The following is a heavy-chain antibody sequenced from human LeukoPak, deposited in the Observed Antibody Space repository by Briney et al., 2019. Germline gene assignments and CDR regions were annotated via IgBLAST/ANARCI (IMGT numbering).Heavy chain of an antibody. D-gene: IGHD4-17*01. J-gene: IGHJ5*02. Sequence: GGSLRLSCAASGFTVSSNYMSWVRQAPGKGLEWVSVIYSGGTTYYTDSVKGRFTISRDNSKNTLYLQMNSLRSEDTAVYYCAATVTQNWFDPWGQGTLVTVSS. V-gene: IGHV3-53*05. CDR2: IYSGGTT. CDR3: AATVTQNWFDP. CDR1: GFTVSSNY.